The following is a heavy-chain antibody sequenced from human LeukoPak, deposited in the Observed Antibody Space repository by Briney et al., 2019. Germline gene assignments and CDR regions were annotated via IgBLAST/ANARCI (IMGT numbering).Heavy chain of an antibody. CDR2: ISYDGHNE. Sequence: GGSLRLSCAASGFTFRSYAMHWVRQAPGKGLEWVAIISYDGHNEYYADSVKGRFTISRDNSKNTLYLQMNSLRAEDTAVYYCARDTKRYSYASDYWGQGTLVTVSS. CDR1: GFTFRSYA. V-gene: IGHV3-30*14. J-gene: IGHJ4*02. CDR3: ARDTKRYSYASDY. D-gene: IGHD5-18*01.